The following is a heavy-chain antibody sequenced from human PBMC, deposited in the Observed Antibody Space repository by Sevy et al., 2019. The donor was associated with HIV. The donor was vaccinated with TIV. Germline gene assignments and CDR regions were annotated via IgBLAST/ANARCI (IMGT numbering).Heavy chain of an antibody. CDR2: ISGSGGST. D-gene: IGHD3-22*01. Sequence: GGSLRLSCAASGFTFSSYGMSWVRQAPGKGLEWVSAISGSGGSTYYADSVKGRFTISRDNSKNTLYLQMNSLRAEDTAVYYCAKMGYDSSGYSDAFDIWGQGTMVTISS. CDR3: AKMGYDSSGYSDAFDI. V-gene: IGHV3-23*01. CDR1: GFTFSSYG. J-gene: IGHJ3*02.